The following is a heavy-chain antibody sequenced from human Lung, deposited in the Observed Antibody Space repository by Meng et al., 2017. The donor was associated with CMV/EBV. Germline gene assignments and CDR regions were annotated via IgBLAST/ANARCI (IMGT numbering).Heavy chain of an antibody. CDR2: VYYSENT. J-gene: IGHJ5*02. CDR3: ARRGRSGSLNWFDP. V-gene: IGHV4-39*07. CDR1: GGSISSTSFY. Sequence: GSLRLXXPVSGGSISSTSFYWGWIRQPPGEGLEWIGSVYYSENTYYNPSLKSRVTISLDTSKNQFSLNLSPVTAADTAVYYCARRGRSGSLNWFDPWGQGTXVTVSS. D-gene: IGHD1-26*01.